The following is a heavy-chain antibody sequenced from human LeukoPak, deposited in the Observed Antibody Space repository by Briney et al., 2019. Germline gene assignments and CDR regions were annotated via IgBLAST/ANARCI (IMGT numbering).Heavy chain of an antibody. V-gene: IGHV3-21*01. CDR3: ARDHPVTGRDY. CDR2: ISSSSSYI. Sequence: GGSLRLSCAASGFTFSSYSMTWVRQAPGKGLEWVSSISSSSSYIYYADSVKGRFTISRDNAKNSLYLQMNGLRAEDTAVYYCARDHPVTGRDYWGQGTLVTVSS. CDR1: GFTFSSYS. J-gene: IGHJ4*02.